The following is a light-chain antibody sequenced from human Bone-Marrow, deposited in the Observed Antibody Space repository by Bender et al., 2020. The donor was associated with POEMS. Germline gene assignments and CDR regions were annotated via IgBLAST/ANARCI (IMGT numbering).Light chain of an antibody. V-gene: IGLV2-14*01. CDR2: EIT. Sequence: QSALTQPPSASGSPGQSVTISCTGTSNDVGDYDYVSWYQQHPGKAPKLIIYEITNRPSGVSNRFSGSKSGNTASLTISGLQAEDEADYYCSSYTSTSTLVFGGGTKLTVL. CDR3: SSYTSTSTLV. J-gene: IGLJ3*02. CDR1: SNDVGDYDY.